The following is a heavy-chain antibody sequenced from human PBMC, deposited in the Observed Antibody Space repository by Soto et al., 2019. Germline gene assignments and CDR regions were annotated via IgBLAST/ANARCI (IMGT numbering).Heavy chain of an antibody. Sequence: EVQLVETGGGLVQPGGSLRLSCAASGFTFSSYSMNWVRQAPGKGLEWVSYISSSSSTIYYADSVKGRVTISRDNAKNSLYLQMNSRRDEDTDVYYCARDSSDYGGNLTGPNYWGQGTLVTVSS. CDR1: GFTFSSYS. CDR3: ARDSSDYGGNLTGPNY. V-gene: IGHV3-48*02. J-gene: IGHJ4*02. CDR2: ISSSSSTI. D-gene: IGHD4-17*01.